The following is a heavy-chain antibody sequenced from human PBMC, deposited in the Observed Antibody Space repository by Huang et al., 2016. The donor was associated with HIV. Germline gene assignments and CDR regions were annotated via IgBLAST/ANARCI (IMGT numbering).Heavy chain of an antibody. CDR3: ARDPRIQSWLNFFDY. CDR2: SNSDGSST. V-gene: IGHV3-74*01. D-gene: IGHD3-22*01. Sequence: EVQLVESGGGLVQPGGSLRLSCAASGCSISSYWMHWVRQAPGKGRGWVSRSNSDGSSTSDADSVKGRFTSSRDNAKNTLYLQMNSLRAEDTAVYYCARDPRIQSWLNFFDYWGQGTLVSVSS. J-gene: IGHJ4*02. CDR1: GCSISSYW.